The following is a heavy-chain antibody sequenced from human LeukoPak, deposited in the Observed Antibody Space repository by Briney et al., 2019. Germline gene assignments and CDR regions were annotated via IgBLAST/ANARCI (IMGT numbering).Heavy chain of an antibody. CDR3: ARRHYYGSGSYYYYMDV. Sequence: KPSETLSLTCTVSGGSISSSSYYWGWIRQPPGKGLEWIGSIYYSGSTYYNPSLKSRVTISVDTSKNQFSLKLSSVTAADTAVYYCARRHYYGSGSYYYYMDVWGKGTTVTVSS. J-gene: IGHJ6*03. CDR1: GGSISSSSYY. CDR2: IYYSGST. V-gene: IGHV4-39*01. D-gene: IGHD3-10*01.